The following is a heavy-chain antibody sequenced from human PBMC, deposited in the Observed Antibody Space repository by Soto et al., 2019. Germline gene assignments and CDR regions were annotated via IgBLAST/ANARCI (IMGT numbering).Heavy chain of an antibody. CDR2: ISGSGGSR. CDR3: AKGSNIVVVPAARGYNWFDP. D-gene: IGHD2-2*01. CDR1: GFTFSSYA. V-gene: IGHV3-23*01. J-gene: IGHJ5*02. Sequence: LRLSCAASGFTFSSYAMSWVRQAPGKGLEWVSAISGSGGSRYYADSVKGRFTISRDNSKNTLYLQMNSLRAEDTAVYYCAKGSNIVVVPAARGYNWFDPWGQGTLVTVSS.